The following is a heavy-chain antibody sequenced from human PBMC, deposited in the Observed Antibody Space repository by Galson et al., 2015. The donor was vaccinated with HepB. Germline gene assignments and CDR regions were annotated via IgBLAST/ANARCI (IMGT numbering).Heavy chain of an antibody. V-gene: IGHV3-23*01. CDR1: GFTFSSYA. CDR2: IIGSGGSA. J-gene: IGHJ4*02. D-gene: IGHD3-10*01. CDR3: AKESMGSGSLVFDS. Sequence: SLRLSCAASGFTFSSYAMYWVRQAPGEGLEWVSAIIGSGGSAHYADSVKGRFTISRDKAKNILFLQMNSLTAEDTAVYYCAKESMGSGSLVFDSWGQGTPVTVSS.